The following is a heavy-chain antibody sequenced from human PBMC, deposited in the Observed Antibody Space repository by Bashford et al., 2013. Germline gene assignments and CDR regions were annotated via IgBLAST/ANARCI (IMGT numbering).Heavy chain of an antibody. D-gene: IGHD7-27*01. CDR3: ARENSVGNWASYPDY. J-gene: IGHJ4*02. CDR2: ISGSGGST. V-gene: IGHV3-23*01. Sequence: VRQASREGAWSGSSAISGSGGSTYYADSVKGRFTISRDNSKNTLYLQMNSLRAEDTAIYYCARENSVGNWASYPDYWGQGTLVTVSS.